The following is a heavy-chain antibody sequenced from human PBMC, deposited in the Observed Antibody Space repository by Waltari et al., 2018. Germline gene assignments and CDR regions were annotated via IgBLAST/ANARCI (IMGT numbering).Heavy chain of an antibody. D-gene: IGHD6-6*01. J-gene: IGHJ4*02. CDR3: ARRGGRSSSSRLGYFDY. CDR1: GGSFSGYY. V-gene: IGHV4-34*01. CDR2: INHSGST. Sequence: VQLQQWGAGLLKPSETLSLTCAVYGGSFSGYYWSWIRQPPGKGLEWIGEINHSGSTNYNPSLKSRVTISVDTSKNQFSLKLSSVTAADTAVYYCARRGGRSSSSRLGYFDYWGQGTLVTVSS.